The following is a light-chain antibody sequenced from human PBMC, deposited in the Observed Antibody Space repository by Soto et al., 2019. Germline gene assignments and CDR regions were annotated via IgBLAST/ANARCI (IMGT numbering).Light chain of an antibody. J-gene: IGLJ1*01. V-gene: IGLV1-40*01. CDR3: QSYDSSLSGFYV. CDR2: ANS. Sequence: QAVVTQPPSVSGAPGQRVTISCTGSNSNIGAGYDVHWYQQLPGRAPKLLSYANSNRPSGVPDRFSGSRSGTSASLAITGLPAEDEADSTFQSYDSSLSGFYVFGTGTKVTVL. CDR1: NSNIGAGYD.